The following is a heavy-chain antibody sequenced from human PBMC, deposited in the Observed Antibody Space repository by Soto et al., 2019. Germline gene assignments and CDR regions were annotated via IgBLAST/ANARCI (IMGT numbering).Heavy chain of an antibody. CDR3: ARDFPGYCSSTSCYDAFDI. CDR2: IKQDGSEK. J-gene: IGHJ3*02. V-gene: IGHV3-7*01. Sequence: GGSLRLSCAASGFTFSSYWMSWVRQAPGKGLEWVANIKQDGSEKYYVDSVKGRFTISRDNAKNSLYLQMNSLRAEDTAVYYCARDFPGYCSSTSCYDAFDIWGQGTTVTVSS. CDR1: GFTFSSYW. D-gene: IGHD2-2*03.